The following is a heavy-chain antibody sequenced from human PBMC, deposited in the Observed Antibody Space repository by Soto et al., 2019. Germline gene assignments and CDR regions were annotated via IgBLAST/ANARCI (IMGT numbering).Heavy chain of an antibody. CDR2: ISSSSSYI. D-gene: IGHD3-3*01. J-gene: IGHJ6*02. CDR1: GFTFSSYS. CDR3: ARDLVRFCTVGN. V-gene: IGHV3-21*01. Sequence: GGSLRLSCAASGFTFSSYSMNWVRQAPGKGLEWVSSISSSSSYIYYADSVKGRFTISRDNAKNSLYLQMNSLRAEDTAVYYCARDLVRFCTVGNWGQGTTVTVSS.